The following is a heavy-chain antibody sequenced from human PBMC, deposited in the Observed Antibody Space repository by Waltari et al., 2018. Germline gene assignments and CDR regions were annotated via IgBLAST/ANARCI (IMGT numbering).Heavy chain of an antibody. J-gene: IGHJ3*02. CDR3: ARGGRWGLLQDAFDI. D-gene: IGHD1-26*01. CDR2: INPNSGGT. V-gene: IGHV1-2*06. Sequence: QVQLVQSGAEVKKPGASVKVSCKASGYTFTGYYMHVVRRAPGQGLEWMGRINPNSGGTNDAQKFQGRVTMTRDTSISTAYMELSRLRSDDTAVYYWARGGRWGLLQDAFDIWGQGTMVTVSS. CDR1: GYTFTGYY.